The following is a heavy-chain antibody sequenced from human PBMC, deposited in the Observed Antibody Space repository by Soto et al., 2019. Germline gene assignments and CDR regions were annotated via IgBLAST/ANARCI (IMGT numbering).Heavy chain of an antibody. CDR3: ARFTTVTRGTRDY. CDR1: GFTFDSNW. J-gene: IGHJ4*02. D-gene: IGHD4-17*01. CDR2: INQDGSQM. V-gene: IGHV3-7*01. Sequence: GGSLRLSCAASGFTFDSNWMSWVRQAPGKGLEEVANINQDGSQMAYVVSVKGRFTISRDNAKSSLYLQMNSLRDEDTAVYYCARFTTVTRGTRDYWGQGTMVTVSS.